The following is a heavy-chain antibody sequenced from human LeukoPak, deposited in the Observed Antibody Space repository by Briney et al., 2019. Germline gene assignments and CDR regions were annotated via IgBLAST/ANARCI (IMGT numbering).Heavy chain of an antibody. V-gene: IGHV3-23*01. CDR1: GISLSNYG. J-gene: IGHJ4*02. CDR3: VKRGVVIRGILVIGYHQEAYHYDF. Sequence: GGSLRLSCVVSGISLSNYGMTWVRQAPGKGLEWVSYISKRGGSTTYADSVKGRFAISRDTSLNTLYLQMNNLRAEDTAVYFCVKRGVVIRGILVIGYHQEAYHYDFWGQGVLVTVSS. CDR2: ISKRGGST. D-gene: IGHD3-10*01.